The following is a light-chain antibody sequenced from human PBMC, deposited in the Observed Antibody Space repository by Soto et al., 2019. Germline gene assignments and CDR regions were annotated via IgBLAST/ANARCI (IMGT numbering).Light chain of an antibody. CDR3: QQNYSIRT. Sequence: DTQMTQSPSSLSASVGDRVTITCRTSQSISSYLNWYQQKPGKAPKLLIYAASSLKTGVPSRFSGSGSGTDFTLTISSLQREDFATYYCQQNYSIRTFGQGTKVEIK. CDR2: AAS. CDR1: QSISSY. J-gene: IGKJ1*01. V-gene: IGKV1-39*01.